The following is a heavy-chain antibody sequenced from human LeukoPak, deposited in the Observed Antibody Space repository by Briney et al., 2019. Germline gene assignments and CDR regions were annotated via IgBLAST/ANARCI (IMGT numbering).Heavy chain of an antibody. CDR3: TRDLMDYDVSTGLHHYYMDV. Sequence: GGSLRLSCAASGFTFSSYWMSWVRQAPGKGLEWVANIKQDGSEKYYVDSVKGRFTISRDNARNTLCLQMNTLRVEDTAVYYCTRDLMDYDVSTGLHHYYMDVWGQGTTVTVSS. D-gene: IGHD3-9*01. CDR1: GFTFSSYW. J-gene: IGHJ6*02. CDR2: IKQDGSEK. V-gene: IGHV3-7*01.